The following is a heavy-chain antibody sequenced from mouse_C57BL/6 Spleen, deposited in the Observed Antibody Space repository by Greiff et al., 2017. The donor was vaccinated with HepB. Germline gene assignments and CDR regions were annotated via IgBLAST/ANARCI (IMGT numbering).Heavy chain of an antibody. Sequence: VQLQQSGPELVKPGASVKISCKASGYAFSSSWMNWVKQRPGKGLEWIGRIYPGDGDTNYNGKFKGKATLTADKSSSTAYMQLSSLTSEDSAVYFCARSLPYYGSSSFDYWGQGTTLTVSS. CDR1: GYAFSSSW. J-gene: IGHJ2*01. CDR2: IYPGDGDT. D-gene: IGHD1-1*01. CDR3: ARSLPYYGSSSFDY. V-gene: IGHV1-82*01.